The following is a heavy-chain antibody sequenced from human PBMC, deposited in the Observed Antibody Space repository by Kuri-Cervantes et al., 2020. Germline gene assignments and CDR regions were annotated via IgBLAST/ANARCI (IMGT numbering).Heavy chain of an antibody. CDR3: ARAPGGYYYGMDV. CDR2: ISSSSSYI. Sequence: GGSLRLSCAASGFTFSSYAMSWVRQAPGKGLEWVPISSSSSYIYYADSVKGRFTISRDNAKNSLYLQMNSLRAEDTAVYYCARAPGGYYYGMDVWGQGTTVTVSS. D-gene: IGHD3-10*01. CDR1: GFTFSSYA. V-gene: IGHV3-21*01. J-gene: IGHJ6*02.